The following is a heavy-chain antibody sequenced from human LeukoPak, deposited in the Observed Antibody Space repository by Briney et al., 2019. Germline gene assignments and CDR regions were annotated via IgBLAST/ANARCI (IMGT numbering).Heavy chain of an antibody. Sequence: GGSLRLSCAASGFTCRSYWMHWLRQGPGKGLVWVSRSNSDGSSTSHADSVKGRFTISRDNAKNTLYLQMNSLRAEDTAVYYCAREARDGYNSAAFDIWGQGTMVTVSS. D-gene: IGHD5-24*01. V-gene: IGHV3-74*01. J-gene: IGHJ3*02. CDR1: GFTCRSYW. CDR3: AREARDGYNSAAFDI. CDR2: SNSDGSST.